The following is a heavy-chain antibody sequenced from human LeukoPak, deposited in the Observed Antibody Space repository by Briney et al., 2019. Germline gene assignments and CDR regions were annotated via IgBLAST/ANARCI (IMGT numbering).Heavy chain of an antibody. CDR1: GFTFSSYE. V-gene: IGHV3-48*03. CDR3: ARNIVPAAVNYYYYGMDV. Sequence: GGALRLSCAASGFTFSSYEMNWVRQAPGKGLEWVSHISSSGSTIYYADCVKGRFTISRDNAKTSLYLQMNRPRAEDTAVYYCARNIVPAAVNYYYYGMDVWGKGTTVTVSS. J-gene: IGHJ6*04. D-gene: IGHD2-2*01. CDR2: ISSSGSTI.